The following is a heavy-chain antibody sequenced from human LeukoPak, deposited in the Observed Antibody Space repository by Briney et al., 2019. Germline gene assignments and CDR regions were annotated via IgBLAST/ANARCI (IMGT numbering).Heavy chain of an antibody. Sequence: GGSLRLSCAASGFTFSDYYMTWIRQAPGKGLEWVSCISSSGSTIFYADSVKGRFTISRDNAKSSLFLQMNSLRAEDTAVYYCARVNRVTATQELDYWGQGTLVTVSS. CDR3: ARVNRVTATQELDY. J-gene: IGHJ4*02. V-gene: IGHV3-11*01. CDR1: GFTFSDYY. D-gene: IGHD2-21*02. CDR2: ISSSGSTI.